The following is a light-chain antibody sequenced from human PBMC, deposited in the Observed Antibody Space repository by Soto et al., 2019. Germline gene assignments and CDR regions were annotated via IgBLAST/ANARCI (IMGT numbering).Light chain of an antibody. V-gene: IGKV1-39*01. CDR3: QQSYSTPSIT. CDR1: QSISSY. J-gene: IGKJ5*01. CDR2: AAS. Sequence: DIQMTQSPSSLSASVGDIVTITCRASQSISSYLNWYQQKPGKAPKLLIYAASSLQSGVPSRFSGSGSETDFTLTISSLQPEDFATYYCQQSYSTPSITFGQGTRLEIK.